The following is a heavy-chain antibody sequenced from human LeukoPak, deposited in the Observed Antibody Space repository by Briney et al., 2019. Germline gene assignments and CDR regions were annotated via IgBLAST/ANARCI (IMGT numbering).Heavy chain of an antibody. V-gene: IGHV4-38-2*01. D-gene: IGHD6-19*01. Sequence: PSETLSFTCVVSGYSISSGYYWGWIRQPPGKGLEWIGSIYHSGSTYYNPSLKSRVTISVDTSKNQFSLKLSSVTAADTAVYYCARVLAVAGVDYWGQGTLVTVSS. CDR2: IYHSGST. J-gene: IGHJ4*02. CDR1: GYSISSGYY. CDR3: ARVLAVAGVDY.